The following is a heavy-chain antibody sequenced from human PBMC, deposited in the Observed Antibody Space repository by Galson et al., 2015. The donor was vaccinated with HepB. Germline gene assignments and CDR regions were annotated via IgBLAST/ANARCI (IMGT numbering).Heavy chain of an antibody. CDR2: IGVNDGSI. V-gene: IGHV3-23*01. Sequence: SLRLSCAASGFTFSNYAMVWVRQAPGKGLEWVSGIGVNDGSIYYANSVKGRFTISRDNSKNTLYLQVNSLRVEDTAIYYCAKGRPERPPEHRGYDLPDYWGQGTLVTVSS. D-gene: IGHD5-12*01. J-gene: IGHJ4*02. CDR1: GFTFSNYA. CDR3: AKGRPERPPEHRGYDLPDY.